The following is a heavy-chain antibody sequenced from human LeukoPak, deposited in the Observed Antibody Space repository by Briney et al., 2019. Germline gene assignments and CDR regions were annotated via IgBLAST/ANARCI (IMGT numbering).Heavy chain of an antibody. J-gene: IGHJ6*04. V-gene: IGHV4-30-4*08. D-gene: IGHD1-14*01. CDR2: IYYSGSS. CDR1: GGSISNTNYY. CDR3: ARAGSIHAPPAR. Sequence: PSETLSLTCTVSGGSISNTNYYWIWIRQPPGMGLEYIGYIYYSGSSYYSPSLKSRVSISVDTSKNQFSLKLSSVTAADTAVYYCARAGSIHAPPARWGKGTTVTVSS.